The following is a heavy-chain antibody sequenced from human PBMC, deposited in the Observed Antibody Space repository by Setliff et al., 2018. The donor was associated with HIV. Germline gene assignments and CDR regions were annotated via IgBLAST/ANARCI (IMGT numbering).Heavy chain of an antibody. CDR3: ARDRSHEFDY. V-gene: IGHV1-2*02. Sequence: ASVKVSCKASGYNFTSNGISWVRQAPEQGLEWLGWINPHSGGTNYAPKFQGRVTVTTDASSRTVYMEVSRLRSDDTAVYFCARDRSHEFDYWGQGTLVTVSS. J-gene: IGHJ4*02. CDR2: INPHSGGT. CDR1: GYNFTSNG.